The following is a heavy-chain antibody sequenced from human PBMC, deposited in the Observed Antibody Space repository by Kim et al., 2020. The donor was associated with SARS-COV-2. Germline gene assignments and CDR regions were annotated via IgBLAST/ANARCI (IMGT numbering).Heavy chain of an antibody. V-gene: IGHV4-4*07. CDR2: FYTSGTT. J-gene: IGHJ5*02. CDR1: GGSISTYY. D-gene: IGHD3-16*01. CDR3: SRGYAA. Sequence: SETLSLTCTVSGGSISTYYWSWIRQPAGKGLEWIGRFYTSGTTNYNPSLKSRVTMSVDTSKNQFSLKMSSVTAADTAVYYCSRGYAAWGQGILVTVSS.